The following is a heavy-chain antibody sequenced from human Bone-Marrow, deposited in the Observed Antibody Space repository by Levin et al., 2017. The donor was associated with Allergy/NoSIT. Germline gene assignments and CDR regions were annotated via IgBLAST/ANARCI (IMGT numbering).Heavy chain of an antibody. J-gene: IGHJ4*02. CDR1: GGSISSSTW. D-gene: IGHD4-17*01. V-gene: IGHV4-4*02. CDR2: IYHGGRT. CDR3: ARDPLDYGTNSGNY. Sequence: KASETLSLTCTVSGGSISSSTWWSWVRQPPGKGLEWIGVIYHGGRTNYNPSLRSRVTMLVDKSQNQFSLNLNSVTAADTAVYYCARDPLDYGTNSGNYWGQGTLVTVSS.